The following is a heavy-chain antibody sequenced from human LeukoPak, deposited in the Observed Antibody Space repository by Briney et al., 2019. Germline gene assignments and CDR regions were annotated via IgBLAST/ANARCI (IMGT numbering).Heavy chain of an antibody. CDR1: GFTFSTYA. D-gene: IGHD3-22*01. CDR2: ISSSSSYI. CDR3: ARDPWYYYDSSGYFTPYFDY. J-gene: IGHJ4*02. V-gene: IGHV3-21*01. Sequence: GGSLRLSCAVSGFTFSTYAMNWVRQAPGKGLEWVSSISSSSSYIYYADSVKGRFTISRDNAKNSLYLQMNSLRAEDTAVYYCARDPWYYYDSSGYFTPYFDYWGQGTLVTVSS.